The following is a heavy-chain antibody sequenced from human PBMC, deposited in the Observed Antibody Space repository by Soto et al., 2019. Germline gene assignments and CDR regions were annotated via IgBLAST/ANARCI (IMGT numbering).Heavy chain of an antibody. Sequence: QVQLVESGGGLVKPGGSLRLSCAVSGFTFSDYYMTWIRQAPGKGLEWVSYISSSTSHTNYADSVKGRFTISRDNAKNSLFLQMNRLRAEDTAVYSCAGGRGAAADYFDFWGQGTLVTVSS. CDR3: AGGRGAAADYFDF. CDR2: ISSSTSHT. V-gene: IGHV3-11*05. J-gene: IGHJ4*02. CDR1: GFTFSDYY. D-gene: IGHD6-13*01.